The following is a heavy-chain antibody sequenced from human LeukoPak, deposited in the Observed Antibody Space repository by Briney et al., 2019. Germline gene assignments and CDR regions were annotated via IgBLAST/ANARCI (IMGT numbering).Heavy chain of an antibody. V-gene: IGHV3-23*01. J-gene: IGHJ4*02. CDR2: IGGSGGST. CDR3: ARGETSSYDY. CDR1: GFTFTSYV. D-gene: IGHD2-2*01. Sequence: AGGSLRLSCAASGFTFTSYVMSWVRQAPGKGLEWVSGIGGSGGSTYYADSVKGRSTISRDNSKNTLYLQMNSLRAEDTAVYYCARGETSSYDYWGQGTLVTVSS.